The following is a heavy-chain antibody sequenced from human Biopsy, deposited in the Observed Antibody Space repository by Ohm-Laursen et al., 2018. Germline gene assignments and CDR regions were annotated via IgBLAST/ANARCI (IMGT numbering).Heavy chain of an antibody. CDR3: ARDALGGGSYRFFY. CDR2: VIPIFGTA. V-gene: IGHV1-69*01. D-gene: IGHD1-26*01. J-gene: IGHJ4*02. CDR1: GGTFTNYA. Sequence: SVNVSCQASGGTFTNYAISWARQAPGQGLEWMGGVIPIFGTANYAQRFQGIVTITADESTSTAYMELSSLRSDDTAVYYCARDALGGGSYRFFYWGQGTLVTVSS.